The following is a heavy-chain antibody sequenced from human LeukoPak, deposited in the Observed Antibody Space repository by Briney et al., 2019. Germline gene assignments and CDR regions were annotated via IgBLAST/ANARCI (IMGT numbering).Heavy chain of an antibody. J-gene: IGHJ4*02. CDR3: RLDTDWFEITQYYFDL. Sequence: PGGSLRLSCAASVLSFSYYAMHWVRQAPGKGLEWVALISYDGSNKDSADSVKGRFTISRDNSKNTLFLHMNSLSAEDTAAYYCRLDTDWFEITQYYFDLWGQGTLATVSS. CDR1: VLSFSYYA. CDR2: ISYDGSNK. D-gene: IGHD3/OR15-3a*01. V-gene: IGHV3-30*01.